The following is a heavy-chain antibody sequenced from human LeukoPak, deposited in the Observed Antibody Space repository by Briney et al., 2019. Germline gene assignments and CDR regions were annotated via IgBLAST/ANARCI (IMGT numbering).Heavy chain of an antibody. Sequence: ASVKVSCKASGGTFSSYAISWVRQAPGRGLEWMGGIIPIFGTANYAQKFQGRVTITTDESTSTAYMELSSLRSEDTAVYYCARAREYSSSSSAFDIWGQGTMVTVSS. CDR2: IIPIFGTA. V-gene: IGHV1-69*05. CDR1: GGTFSSYA. D-gene: IGHD6-6*01. CDR3: ARAREYSSSSSAFDI. J-gene: IGHJ3*02.